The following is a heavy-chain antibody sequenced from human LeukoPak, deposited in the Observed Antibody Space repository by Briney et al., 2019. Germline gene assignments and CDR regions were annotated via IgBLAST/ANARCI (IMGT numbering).Heavy chain of an antibody. V-gene: IGHV4-4*07. Sequence: KPSETLSLTCTVSGGSISSYYWSWIRQPAGKGLEWIGRIYTSGSTNYNPSLKSRVTMSVDTSKNQFSLKLSSVTAADTAVYYCARSGYSSGWYREERDWFDPWGQGTLVTVSS. CDR1: GGSISSYY. CDR2: IYTSGST. D-gene: IGHD6-19*01. CDR3: ARSGYSSGWYREERDWFDP. J-gene: IGHJ5*02.